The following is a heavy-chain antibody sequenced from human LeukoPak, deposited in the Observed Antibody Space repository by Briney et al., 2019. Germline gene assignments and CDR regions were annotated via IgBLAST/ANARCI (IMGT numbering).Heavy chain of an antibody. J-gene: IGHJ4*02. V-gene: IGHV1-18*01. CDR3: ARDVYSIAAAGTFDY. Sequence: ASVKVSCKASGYTFTMYGISWVRQAPGQGLEWMGWISAYNGNTNYAQKLQGRVTMTTDTSTSTAYMELRSLRSDDTAVYYCARDVYSIAAAGTFDYWGQGTLVTVSS. D-gene: IGHD6-13*01. CDR2: ISAYNGNT. CDR1: GYTFTMYG.